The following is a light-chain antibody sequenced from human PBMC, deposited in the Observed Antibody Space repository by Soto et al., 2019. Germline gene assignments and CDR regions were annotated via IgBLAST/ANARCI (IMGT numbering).Light chain of an antibody. V-gene: IGLV3-21*04. J-gene: IGLJ2*01. CDR1: NIGSKS. Sequence: SYELTQPPSVSVAPGKTARITCGGNNIGSKSVHWYQQKPGQAPVLVIYYDSDRPSGIPERFSGSNSGNTATLTSSRVEAVHEVDYYCQVWDSSSDHVVFGGGTKLTVL. CDR3: QVWDSSSDHVV. CDR2: YDS.